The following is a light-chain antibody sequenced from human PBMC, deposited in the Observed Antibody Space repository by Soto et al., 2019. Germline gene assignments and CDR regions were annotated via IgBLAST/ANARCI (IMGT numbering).Light chain of an antibody. J-gene: IGLJ2*01. CDR3: QSFDTSLSGFVV. Sequence: QSVLTQPPSMSGAPGQRVTISSTGSSSNIGAGYDVHWYQQHPGTAPKLLIFDNNNRPSGVPDRFSGSKSDTSASLAITGLQAEDEADYYCQSFDTSLSGFVVFGGGTKVTVL. CDR1: SSNIGAGYD. CDR2: DNN. V-gene: IGLV1-40*01.